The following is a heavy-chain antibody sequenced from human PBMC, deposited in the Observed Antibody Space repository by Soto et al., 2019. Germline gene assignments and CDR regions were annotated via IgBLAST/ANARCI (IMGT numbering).Heavy chain of an antibody. CDR1: GYTFTGYY. Sequence: ASVKVSCKASGYTFTGYYMHWVRQAPGQGLEWMGWINPNSGGTNYAQKFQGWVTMTRDTSISTAYMELSRLRSDDTAVYYWARAAGGDAFDIRGQGTMVTVSS. V-gene: IGHV1-2*04. J-gene: IGHJ3*02. D-gene: IGHD6-19*01. CDR3: ARAAGGDAFDI. CDR2: INPNSGGT.